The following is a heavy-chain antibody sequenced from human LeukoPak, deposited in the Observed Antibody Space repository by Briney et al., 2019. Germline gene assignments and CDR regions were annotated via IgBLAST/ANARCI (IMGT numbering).Heavy chain of an antibody. CDR2: INAGNGNT. CDR1: GYTFTSYA. J-gene: IGHJ4*02. V-gene: IGHV1-3*01. D-gene: IGHD6-13*01. CDR3: ARVGIAAAGTAGN. Sequence: ASVKVSCKASGYTFTSYAMHWVRQAPGQRLEWMGWINAGNGNTNYAQKLQGRVTMTTDTSTSTAYMELKSLRSDDTAVYYCARVGIAAAGTAGNWGQGTLVTVSS.